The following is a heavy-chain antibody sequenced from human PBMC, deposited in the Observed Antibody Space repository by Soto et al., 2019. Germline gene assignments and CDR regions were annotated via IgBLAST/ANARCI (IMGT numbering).Heavy chain of an antibody. J-gene: IGHJ5*02. Sequence: ASVKVSCKASGGTFSGYAISWVRRAPGQGLEWMGGIIPIFGTANYAQKFQGRVTITADESTSTAYMELSSLRSEDTAVYYCARPTRYYYDSSGQSAWFDPWGQGTLVTVSS. CDR1: GGTFSGYA. CDR2: IIPIFGTA. CDR3: ARPTRYYYDSSGQSAWFDP. D-gene: IGHD3-22*01. V-gene: IGHV1-69*13.